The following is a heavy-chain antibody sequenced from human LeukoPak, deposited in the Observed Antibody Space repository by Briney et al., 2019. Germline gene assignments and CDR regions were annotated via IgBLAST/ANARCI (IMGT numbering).Heavy chain of an antibody. CDR2: ISYDGNKK. Sequence: GGSLRLSCAASGFTFSNYAMNWVRQAPGKGLEWVAVISYDGNKKYYADSVKGRFTISRDNSKNTLYLQMNSLRAEDTAVYYCARWKSLKGAFDYWGQGTLVTVSS. V-gene: IGHV3-30*04. D-gene: IGHD1-26*01. CDR1: GFTFSNYA. J-gene: IGHJ4*02. CDR3: ARWKSLKGAFDY.